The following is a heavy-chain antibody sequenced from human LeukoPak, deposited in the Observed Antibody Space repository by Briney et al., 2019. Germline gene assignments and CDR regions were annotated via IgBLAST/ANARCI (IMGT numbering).Heavy chain of an antibody. CDR1: GGSISSYY. V-gene: IGHV4-59*12. CDR3: ARRRRGRNWFDP. Sequence: SETLSLTCTVSGGSISSYYWSWIRQPPGKGLEWIGYIYYSGSTYYNPSLRSRVTISVDTSKNQFSLKLSSVTAADTAVYYCARRRRGRNWFDPWGQGTLVTVSS. CDR2: IYYSGST. J-gene: IGHJ5*02. D-gene: IGHD3-10*01.